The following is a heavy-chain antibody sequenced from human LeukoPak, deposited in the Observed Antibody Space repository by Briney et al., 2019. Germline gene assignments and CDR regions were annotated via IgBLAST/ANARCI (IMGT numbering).Heavy chain of an antibody. CDR3: ASILLWYVYDY. CDR1: GFSFNRYW. CDR2: ISDSGGST. V-gene: IGHV3-23*01. D-gene: IGHD3-10*01. Sequence: GGSLRLSCAASGFSFNRYWMTWVRQAPGEGLEWVSAISDSGGSTYYTDSVKGRFTISRDNSKNTLYLQMNSLRAEDTAVYYCASILLWYVYDYWGQGTLVTVSS. J-gene: IGHJ4*02.